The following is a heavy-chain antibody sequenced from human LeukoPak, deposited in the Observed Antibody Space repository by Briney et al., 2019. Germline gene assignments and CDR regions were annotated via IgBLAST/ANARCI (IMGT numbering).Heavy chain of an antibody. D-gene: IGHD5-24*01. CDR3: ATSITRDGYDDAFDI. CDR1: GGSISSYY. J-gene: IGHJ3*02. Sequence: PSETLSLTCTVSGGSISSYYWSWIRQPPGKGLEWIGYIYYSGSTNYNPSLKSRVTISVDTSKNQFSLKLSSVTAADTAVYYCATSITRDGYDDAFDIWGQGTMVTVSS. CDR2: IYYSGST. V-gene: IGHV4-59*08.